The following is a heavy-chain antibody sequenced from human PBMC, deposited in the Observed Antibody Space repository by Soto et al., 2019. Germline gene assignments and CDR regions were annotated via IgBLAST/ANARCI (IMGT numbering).Heavy chain of an antibody. Sequence: EVQLVESGGGLVQPGGSLRLSCAASGFTFSNYWMYWVRQAPGKGLVWVSRVNNDGTDTTNEDSVKGRFTISRDNAEKRMYLQMNSLRAEDTSVYYWARGGLQHALDVWGQGPTVTVSS. D-gene: IGHD6-13*01. J-gene: IGHJ6*02. V-gene: IGHV3-74*03. CDR3: ARGGLQHALDV. CDR1: GFTFSNYW. CDR2: VNNDGTDT.